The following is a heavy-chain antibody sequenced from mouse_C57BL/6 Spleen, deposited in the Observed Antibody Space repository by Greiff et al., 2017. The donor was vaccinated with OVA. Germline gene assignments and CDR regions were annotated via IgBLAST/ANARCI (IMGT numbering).Heavy chain of an antibody. D-gene: IGHD1-1*01. CDR2: IYPRSGNT. J-gene: IGHJ1*03. Sequence: QVQLQQSGAELARPGASVKLSCKASGYTFTSYGISWVKQRTGQGLEWIGEIYPRSGNTYYNEKFKGKATLTADKSSSTAYMELRSLTSEDSAVYFWARGAITTVNWYFDVRGTGTTVTVSS. CDR3: ARGAITTVNWYFDV. CDR1: GYTFTSYG. V-gene: IGHV1-81*01.